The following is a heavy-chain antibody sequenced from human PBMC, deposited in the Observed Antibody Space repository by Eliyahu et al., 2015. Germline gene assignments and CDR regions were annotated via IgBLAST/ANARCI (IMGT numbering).Heavy chain of an antibody. Sequence: EVQLVESGGGLVKPGGSLXLSCAAXGFTFSTYSMNWVRQAPGKGLEWVSSISSTNSDINYADSVKGRFTISRDNAKNSLYLQMNSLRAEDTAVYYCASLYETSGYLFDYWGQGTLVTVSS. D-gene: IGHD3-22*01. V-gene: IGHV3-21*01. J-gene: IGHJ4*02. CDR1: GFTFSTYS. CDR2: ISSTNSDI. CDR3: ASLYETSGYLFDY.